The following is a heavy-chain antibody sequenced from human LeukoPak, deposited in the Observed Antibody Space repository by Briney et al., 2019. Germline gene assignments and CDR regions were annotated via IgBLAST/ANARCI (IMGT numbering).Heavy chain of an antibody. Sequence: PSETLSLTCAVYGGSFSGYYWSWIRQPPGKGLEWIGEINHSGSTNYNPSLKSRVTISVDTSKNQFSPKLSSVTAADTAVYYCARGHLVYGSGSYYWFDPWGQGTLVTVSS. V-gene: IGHV4-34*01. CDR2: INHSGST. J-gene: IGHJ5*02. CDR1: GGSFSGYY. CDR3: ARGHLVYGSGSYYWFDP. D-gene: IGHD3-10*01.